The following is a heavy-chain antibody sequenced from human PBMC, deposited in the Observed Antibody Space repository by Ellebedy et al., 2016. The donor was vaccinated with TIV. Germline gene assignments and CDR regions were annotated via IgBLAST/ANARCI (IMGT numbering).Heavy chain of an antibody. CDR3: ARDGGDDLYYYGMDV. Sequence: PGGSLRLSCAASGFTFSSYWKNWVRQAPGKGLEWVANIKQDGSEKYYVDSVKGRFTISRDNAKNSLYLQMNSLRAEDTAVYYCARDGGDDLYYYGMDVWGQGTTVTVSS. CDR1: GFTFSSYW. V-gene: IGHV3-7*01. CDR2: IKQDGSEK. J-gene: IGHJ6*02. D-gene: IGHD3-16*01.